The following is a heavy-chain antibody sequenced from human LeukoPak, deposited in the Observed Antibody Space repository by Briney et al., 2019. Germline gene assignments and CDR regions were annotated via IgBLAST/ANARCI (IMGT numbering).Heavy chain of an antibody. D-gene: IGHD3-3*01. V-gene: IGHV1-2*02. CDR1: GYTFTDNY. CDR3: AREGIKIFGGWAPFDP. J-gene: IGHJ5*02. Sequence: ASVKVSCKASGYTFTDNYIHWVRQAPGQGLEWMGWINPLSGGPMYAQKFQGRVTMTRVTSLSTAYIELNGLKSDDTAIYYCAREGIKIFGGWAPFDPWGQGTLVTVS. CDR2: INPLSGGP.